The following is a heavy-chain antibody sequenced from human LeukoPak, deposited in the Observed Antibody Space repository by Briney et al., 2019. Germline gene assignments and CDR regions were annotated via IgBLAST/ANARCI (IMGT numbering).Heavy chain of an antibody. D-gene: IGHD3-3*01. J-gene: IGHJ6*03. V-gene: IGHV4-4*07. CDR2: IYTSGST. Sequence: SETLSLTCTVSGGSISSYYWSWIRQPAGKGLEWIGRIYTSGSTNYNPSLKSRVTMSVDTSKNQFSLKLSSVTAADTAVYYCARGLSDNYDLWSGSYYYYYMDVWGKGTTVTVSS. CDR3: ARGLSDNYDLWSGSYYYYYMDV. CDR1: GGSISSYY.